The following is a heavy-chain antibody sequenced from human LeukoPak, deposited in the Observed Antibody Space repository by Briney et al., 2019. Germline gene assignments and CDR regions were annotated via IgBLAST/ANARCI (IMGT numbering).Heavy chain of an antibody. CDR3: ARDTDYYGSGRHGYFDH. D-gene: IGHD3-10*01. J-gene: IGHJ1*01. CDR2: IYSGGST. CDR1: GFTFSSYS. V-gene: IGHV3-66*01. Sequence: GGSLRLSCAASGFTFSSYSMNWVRQAPGKGLEWVSLIYSGGSTYSADSVKGRFTISRDNSKNTLHLQMNSLRVEDTAVYHCARDTDYYGSGRHGYFDHWGQGTLVTVSS.